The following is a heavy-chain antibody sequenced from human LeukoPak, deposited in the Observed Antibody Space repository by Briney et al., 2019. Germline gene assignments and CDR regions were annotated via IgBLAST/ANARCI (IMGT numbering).Heavy chain of an antibody. Sequence: GGALRLSCAASGFTLSDYYISLIRDAPGHGLESVSSISNSSSYIYYPDSVKGRLTISRDNAKNSLYLQMNSLRAEDTAVYYCAAARVSTMVRGVIEDYWGQGTLVTVSS. V-gene: IGHV3-11*06. CDR2: ISNSSSYI. CDR3: AAARVSTMVRGVIEDY. J-gene: IGHJ4*02. D-gene: IGHD3-10*01. CDR1: GFTLSDYY.